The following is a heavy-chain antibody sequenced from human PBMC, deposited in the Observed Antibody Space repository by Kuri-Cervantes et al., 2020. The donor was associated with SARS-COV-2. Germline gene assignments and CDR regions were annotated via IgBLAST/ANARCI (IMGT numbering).Heavy chain of an antibody. J-gene: IGHJ4*02. CDR1: GFTFSSYS. Sequence: GGSLRLSCAASGFTFSSYSMNWVRQAPGKGLEWVSYISSSSSTIYYADSVKGRFTISRDSAKNSLYLQMNSLRDEDTAVCYCARAFSSWFDYWGQGTLVTVSS. CDR3: ARAFSSWFDY. CDR2: ISSSSSTI. V-gene: IGHV3-48*02. D-gene: IGHD6-13*01.